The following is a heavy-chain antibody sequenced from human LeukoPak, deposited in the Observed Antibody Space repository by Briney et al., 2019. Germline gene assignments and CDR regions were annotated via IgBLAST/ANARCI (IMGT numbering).Heavy chain of an antibody. V-gene: IGHV1-8*01. D-gene: IGHD1-1*01. CDR3: ARTGAEGTFDY. J-gene: IGHJ4*02. CDR1: GYTFTSYD. CDR2: MNPNSGNT. Sequence: ASVKVSCKASGYTFTSYDINWVRQATGQGLEWMGWMNPNSGNTGYAQKFQGRVTMTRDTSISTAYMELSRLRSDDTAVYYCARTGAEGTFDYWGQGTLVTVSS.